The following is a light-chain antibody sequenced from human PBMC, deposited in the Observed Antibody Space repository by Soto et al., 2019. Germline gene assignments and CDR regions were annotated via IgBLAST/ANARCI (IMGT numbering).Light chain of an antibody. CDR1: SSDVGGYNY. V-gene: IGLV2-14*03. J-gene: IGLJ2*01. CDR2: DVT. CDR3: SSYTISSTVV. Sequence: QSALPQPASVSGSPGQSITISCTGTSSDVGGYNYVSWYQHHPGKAPKLMIYDVTNRPSGVSNRFSGSKSGNTASLTISGLQAEDEADYYCSSYTISSTVVFGGGTKVTVL.